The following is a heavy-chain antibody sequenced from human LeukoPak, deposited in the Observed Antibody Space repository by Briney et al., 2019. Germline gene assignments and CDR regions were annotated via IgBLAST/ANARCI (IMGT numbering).Heavy chain of an antibody. CDR3: AKPPVEDY. CDR2: ISGSGDST. J-gene: IGHJ4*02. CDR1: GGSISSSSYY. Sequence: QSSETLSLTCTVSGGSISSSSYYWGWIRQPPGKGLEWVSGISGSGDSTYYADSVKGRFTISRDNSKNTLYLQMNSLRAEDTAVYYCAKPPVEDYWGQGTLVTVSS. D-gene: IGHD5-24*01. V-gene: IGHV3-23*01.